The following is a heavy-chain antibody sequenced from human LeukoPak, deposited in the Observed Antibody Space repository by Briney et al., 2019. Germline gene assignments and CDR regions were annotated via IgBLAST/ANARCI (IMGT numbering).Heavy chain of an antibody. J-gene: IGHJ5*02. CDR2: IYYSGST. CDR3: ARDAAAGNWFDP. Sequence: SETLSLTCTVSGGSISSSSYYWGWIRQPPGKGLEWIGYIYYSGSTNYKPSLKSRVTISVETSKNQFSLKLSSVTAADTAVYYCARDAAAGNWFDPWGQGTLVTVSS. CDR1: GGSISSSSYY. V-gene: IGHV4-61*05. D-gene: IGHD6-13*01.